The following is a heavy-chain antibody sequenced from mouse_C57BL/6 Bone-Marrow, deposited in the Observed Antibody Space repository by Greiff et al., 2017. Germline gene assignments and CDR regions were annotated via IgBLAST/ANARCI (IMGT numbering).Heavy chain of an antibody. CDR2: ISDGGSYT. V-gene: IGHV5-4*01. D-gene: IGHD1-1*01. J-gene: IGHJ2*01. CDR1: GFTFSSYA. Sequence: EVQVVESGGGLVKPGGSLKLSCAASGFTFSSYAMSWVRQTPEKRLEWVATISDGGSYTDYPDNVKGRFTISRDNAKNNLFLQMSHLKSEDTAMYYCAREVNTVLGDYWGQGTTRTVSS. CDR3: AREVNTVLGDY.